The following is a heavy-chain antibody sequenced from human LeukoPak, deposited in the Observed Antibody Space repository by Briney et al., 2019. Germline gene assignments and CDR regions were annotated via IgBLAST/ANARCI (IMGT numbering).Heavy chain of an antibody. CDR1: GFTFSHYW. CDR2: IKSKTDGGTT. CDR3: TTRSGYSYGYYYYMDV. D-gene: IGHD5-18*01. Sequence: GGSLRLSCAPSGFTFSHYWMSWVRQAPGKGLEWVGRIKSKTDGGTTDYAAPVKGRFTISRDDSKNTLYLQMNSLKTEDTAVYYCTTRSGYSYGYYYYMDVWGKGTTVTISS. J-gene: IGHJ6*03. V-gene: IGHV3-15*01.